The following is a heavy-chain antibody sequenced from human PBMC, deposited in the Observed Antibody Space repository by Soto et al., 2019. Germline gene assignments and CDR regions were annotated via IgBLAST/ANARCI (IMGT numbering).Heavy chain of an antibody. CDR2: LNGGANGP. CDR1: GFSVRSNY. Sequence: EVQLVESGGGLIQPGGSLRLSCAASGFSVRSNYMSWVRQAPGKGLEWVSSLNGGANGPRYADSVKGRFTISRDNSKNTLYLQMNSLSADDTAVYYCAKDPGNARYFDCWGQGTLVTVSS. CDR3: AKDPGNARYFDC. V-gene: IGHV3-53*01. J-gene: IGHJ4*02.